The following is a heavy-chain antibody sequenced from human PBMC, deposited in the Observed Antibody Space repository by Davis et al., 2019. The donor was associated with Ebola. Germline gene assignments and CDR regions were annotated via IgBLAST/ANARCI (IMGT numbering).Heavy chain of an antibody. Sequence: PGGSLRLSCTVSGVSISRHYWSWIRQPPGKRLEWIGSIYYTGSAYYNSSLNSRVTISVDTSKNQFSLRLSSVTAADTAVYYCARLGYCSSTSCPDGAFDIWGKGTMVTVSS. D-gene: IGHD2-2*01. CDR1: GVSISRHY. V-gene: IGHV4-59*08. CDR2: IYYTGSA. CDR3: ARLGYCSSTSCPDGAFDI. J-gene: IGHJ3*02.